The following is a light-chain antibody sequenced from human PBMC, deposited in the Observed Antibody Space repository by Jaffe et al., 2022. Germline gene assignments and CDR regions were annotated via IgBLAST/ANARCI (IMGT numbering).Light chain of an antibody. CDR2: AAAAS. J-gene: IGKJ2*01. CDR1: QDIVNY. V-gene: IGKV1-16*02. CDR3: QQYRTFPRT. Sequence: DIQMTQSPSSLSASVGDRVTITCRASQDIVNYLAWFQQKPGKAPKSLIYAAAASSLQSGVPSKFSGSGSGTDFTLTITNVQPEDSATYYCQQYRTFPRTFGQGTKLEIK.